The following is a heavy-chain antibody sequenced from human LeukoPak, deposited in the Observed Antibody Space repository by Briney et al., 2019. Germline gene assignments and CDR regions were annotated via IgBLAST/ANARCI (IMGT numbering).Heavy chain of an antibody. CDR1: GGSISSYY. J-gene: IGHJ4*02. CDR3: ARVTTSGSYKFDY. V-gene: IGHV4-59*01. Sequence: SETLSLTCTVSGGSISSYYWSWIRQPPGKGLNWIGYIYYSGSTNYNPSLKSRVTISVDTSKNQFSLKLSSVTAADTAVYYCARVTTSGSYKFDYWGQGTLVTVSS. CDR2: IYYSGST. D-gene: IGHD3-10*01.